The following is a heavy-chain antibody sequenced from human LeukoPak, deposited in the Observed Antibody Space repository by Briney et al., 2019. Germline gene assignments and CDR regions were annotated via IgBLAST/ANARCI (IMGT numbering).Heavy chain of an antibody. CDR3: ATADSSGWYRYFDL. CDR1: GYTLTELS. J-gene: IGHJ2*01. CDR2: FDPEDGET. D-gene: IGHD6-19*01. Sequence: GASVKVSCKVSGYTLTELSMHWVRQAPGKGLEWMGGFDPEDGETIYAQRFQGRVTMTEDTSTDTAYMELSSLRSEDTAVYYCATADSSGWYRYFDLWGRGTLVNVSS. V-gene: IGHV1-24*01.